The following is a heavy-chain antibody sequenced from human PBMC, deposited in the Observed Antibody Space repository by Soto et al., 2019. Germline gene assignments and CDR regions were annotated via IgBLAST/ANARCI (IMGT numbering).Heavy chain of an antibody. CDR3: AKEGGYDWENWFDP. CDR1: GFTFSSYG. J-gene: IGHJ5*02. Sequence: QVQLVESGGGVVQPGRCLRLYCAASGFTFSSYGMPWVRQAPGKGLEWVAVISYDGSNKYYADSVKGRFTISRDNSKNTLYLQMNSLRAEDTAVYYCAKEGGYDWENWFDPWGQRTLVTVSS. CDR2: ISYDGSNK. V-gene: IGHV3-30*18. D-gene: IGHD5-12*01.